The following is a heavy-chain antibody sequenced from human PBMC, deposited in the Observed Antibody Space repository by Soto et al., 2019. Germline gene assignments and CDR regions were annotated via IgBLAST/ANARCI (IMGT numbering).Heavy chain of an antibody. D-gene: IGHD6-13*01. J-gene: IGHJ6*02. V-gene: IGHV6-1*01. CDR1: GDSVSSNSAA. CDR2: TYYRSKWYN. Sequence: SQTLSLTCAISGDSVSSNSAAWNWIRQSPSRGLEWLGRTYYRSKWYNDYAVSVKSRITINPDTSKNQFSLQLNSVTPEDTAVYYCARVFVLSSSSWYGMDVWGQGTTVTVSS. CDR3: ARVFVLSSSSWYGMDV.